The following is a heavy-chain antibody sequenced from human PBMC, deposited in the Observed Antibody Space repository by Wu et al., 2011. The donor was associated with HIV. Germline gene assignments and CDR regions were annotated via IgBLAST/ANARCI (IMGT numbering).Heavy chain of an antibody. CDR1: GGSFSSYA. V-gene: IGHV1-69*14. D-gene: IGHD2-21*01. CDR3: ARDLGGDEDC. CDR2: IIPMFNTA. J-gene: IGHJ4*02. Sequence: QVQVVQSGAEVKKPGSSVKVSCKASGGSFSSYAVSWVRLAPRQGLEWMGRIIPMFNTATYAQKFQSRLTLTADKSTSTAYMELSSLRSEDTAVYYCARDLGGDEDCWGQGTLVTVSS.